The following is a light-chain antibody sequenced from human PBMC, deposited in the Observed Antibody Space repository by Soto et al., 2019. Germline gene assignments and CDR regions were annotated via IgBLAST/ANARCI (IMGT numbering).Light chain of an antibody. J-gene: IGLJ3*02. CDR1: TGSVTSGHY. V-gene: IGLV7-46*01. CDR3: LPYSGTALHWV. CDR2: DTS. Sequence: QAVVTQEPSLTVSPGGTVTLTCASSTGSVTSGHYPYWFQQKPGHAPRTLIYDTSKKHSWTPARFSGSLLGGKAALTLSGVQPEDEAEYYCLPYSGTALHWVFGGGTKVTVL.